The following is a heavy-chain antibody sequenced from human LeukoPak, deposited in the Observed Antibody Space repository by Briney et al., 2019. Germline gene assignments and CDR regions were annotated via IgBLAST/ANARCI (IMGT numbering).Heavy chain of an antibody. CDR3: ARDGTHCSGGSSYSSY. J-gene: IGHJ4*02. V-gene: IGHV1-69*04. CDR2: IIPILGIA. D-gene: IGHD2-15*01. Sequence: SVKVSCKASGGTFSSYAISWVRQAPGQGLEWMGRIIPILGIANYAQKFQGRVTITADKSTSTAYMELSSLRSEDTAVYYCARDGTHCSGGSSYSSYWGQGTLVTASS. CDR1: GGTFSSYA.